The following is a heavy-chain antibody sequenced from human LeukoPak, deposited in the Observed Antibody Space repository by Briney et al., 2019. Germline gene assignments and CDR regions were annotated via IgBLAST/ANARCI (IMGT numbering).Heavy chain of an antibody. D-gene: IGHD3-3*01. CDR2: ISAHNGNT. CDR3: ARGAPYYDFWSGDYTSPYYFDY. CDR1: GYTFTSYG. J-gene: IGHJ4*02. Sequence: GASVKVSCKPSGYTFTSYGISWVRQAPGQGLEWMGWISAHNGNTNYAQKLQGRITMTTDTSTSTAYMELRSLRSDDTAVYYCARGAPYYDFWSGDYTSPYYFDYWGQGTLVTVSS. V-gene: IGHV1-18*01.